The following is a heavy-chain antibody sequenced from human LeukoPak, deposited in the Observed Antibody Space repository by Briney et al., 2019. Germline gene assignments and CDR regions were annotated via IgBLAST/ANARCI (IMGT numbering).Heavy chain of an antibody. D-gene: IGHD3-10*01. V-gene: IGHV5-51*01. J-gene: IGHJ4*02. CDR2: IFPGDSDT. CDR1: GYSFTSYW. Sequence: GEPLKISCQGSGYSFTSYWIGWVRQMPGKGLEGLGIIFPGDSDTTYSPSFQGQVTISADKSIRTAYLQWSSLKASDTAMYYCARHIRDVVRGYYFDYWGQGTLVTVSS. CDR3: ARHIRDVVRGYYFDY.